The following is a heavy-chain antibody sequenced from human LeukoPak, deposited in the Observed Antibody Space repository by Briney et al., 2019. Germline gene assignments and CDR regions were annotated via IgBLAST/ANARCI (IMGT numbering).Heavy chain of an antibody. Sequence: ASVKDSCKASRYTFTSYVINWVRQATGRGLEWMGWINPNSGNTGYAQKFQGRVTMTRNTSISTAYMEMSRVGSEDTAVYYWARVYSSSSDYYYYMDVWGKGTTVTVSS. CDR1: RYTFTSYV. J-gene: IGHJ6*03. CDR3: ARVYSSSSDYYYYMDV. CDR2: INPNSGNT. D-gene: IGHD6-6*01. V-gene: IGHV1-8*01.